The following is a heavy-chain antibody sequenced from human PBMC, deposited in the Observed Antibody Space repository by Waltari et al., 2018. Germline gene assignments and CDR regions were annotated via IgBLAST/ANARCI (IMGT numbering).Heavy chain of an antibody. D-gene: IGHD1-7*01. J-gene: IGHJ3*02. CDR2: IIPIFGTA. Sequence: VQLVQSGAEVKKPWSSVQVSCKASGGTSSSYSINCGRQAPGQGLEWMGGIIPIFGTANYAQKFQGRVTITTDESTSTAYMELSSLRSEDTAVYYCARDGNYDAFDIWGQGTMVTVSS. V-gene: IGHV1-69*05. CDR3: ARDGNYDAFDI. CDR1: GGTSSSYS.